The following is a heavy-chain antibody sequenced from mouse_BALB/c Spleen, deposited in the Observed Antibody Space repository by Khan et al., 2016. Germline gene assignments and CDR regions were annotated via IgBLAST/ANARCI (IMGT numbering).Heavy chain of an antibody. CDR3: ARAGYYGYLVN. D-gene: IGHD1-1*01. CDR1: GFDFSRYW. V-gene: IGHV4-1*02. Sequence: EVKLLESGGGLVQPGGSLKLSCEASGFDFSRYWMSWVRQAPGKGLEWIGEINPDSSTINYPPSLKDKFIISRDNAKNTLYLQMRKVRSEDTVLYYCARAGYYGYLVNWGQGTLVTVSA. CDR2: INPDSSTI. J-gene: IGHJ3*01.